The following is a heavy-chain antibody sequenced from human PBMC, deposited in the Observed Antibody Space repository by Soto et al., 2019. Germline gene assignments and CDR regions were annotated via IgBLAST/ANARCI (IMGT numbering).Heavy chain of an antibody. CDR2: TGSGTGPG. V-gene: IGHV1-69*06. J-gene: IGHJ4*02. CDR1: GGTFSTNP. Sequence: QVQLVQSGAEVKKPGSSVKVSCKASGGTFSTNPISWVRQAPGQGLEWMGGTGSGTGPGNHAQKFQGRLTITLDKYTSTVYMELSSLSSEDTAVYYCARRDSGGFYRYFDSWGQGTLVTVSS. D-gene: IGHD2-15*01. CDR3: ARRDSGGFYRYFDS.